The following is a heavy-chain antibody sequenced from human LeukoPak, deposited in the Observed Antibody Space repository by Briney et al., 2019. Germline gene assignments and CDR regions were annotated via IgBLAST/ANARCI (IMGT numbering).Heavy chain of an antibody. V-gene: IGHV1-18*01. Sequence: ASVKDSSMASGYTFTNYDISSVRQAPGQGLEWMGWISVYNGNTNYAQKLQGRVTMTTDTSTSTAYMELRSLRSDDTAMYYCARVGRSSDYWGQGTLVTVSS. CDR2: ISVYNGNT. CDR1: GYTFTNYD. CDR3: ARVGRSSDY. J-gene: IGHJ4*02. D-gene: IGHD6-6*01.